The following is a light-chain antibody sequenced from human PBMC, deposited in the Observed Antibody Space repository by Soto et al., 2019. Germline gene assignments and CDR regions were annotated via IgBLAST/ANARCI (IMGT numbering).Light chain of an antibody. V-gene: IGKV1-5*03. CDR1: QGIRND. J-gene: IGKJ1*01. CDR2: KAS. Sequence: IQMTQSPSSLSASVGDRVTITCRASQGIRNDLGWYQQKPGKAPKLLIYKASSLDSGVPSRFSGSGSGTEFTLTISSLQPDDFATYYCQHYNSYSEAFGQGTKVDIK. CDR3: QHYNSYSEA.